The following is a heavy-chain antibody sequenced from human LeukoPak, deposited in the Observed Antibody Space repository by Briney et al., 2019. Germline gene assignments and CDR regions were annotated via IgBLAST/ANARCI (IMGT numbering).Heavy chain of an antibody. CDR2: IKYDGDEE. D-gene: IGHD6-13*01. J-gene: IGHJ4*02. Sequence: GGSLRLSCAASGFTFSDYWMSWMRQAPGKGLEWVANIKYDGDEEYYVDSVKGRFTISRDNAKNSLYLQLNSLRVEDTAVYYCKSGGAAPGSFDNWGQGTLVAVSP. CDR3: KSGGAAPGSFDN. V-gene: IGHV3-7*01. CDR1: GFTFSDYW.